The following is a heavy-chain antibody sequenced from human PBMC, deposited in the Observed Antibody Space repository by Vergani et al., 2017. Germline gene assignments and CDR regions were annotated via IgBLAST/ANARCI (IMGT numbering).Heavy chain of an antibody. CDR1: GYTFTGYY. CDR3: ARDPLYYYDSSGYRFDY. V-gene: IGHV1-2*02. D-gene: IGHD3-22*01. CDR2: INPNSGGT. J-gene: IGHJ4*02. Sequence: QVHLVQSGAEVKKPGASVKVSCKASGYTFTGYYMHWVRQAPGQGLEWMGWINPNSGGTNYAQKFQGRVTMTRDTSISTDYMELSRLRSDDTAVYYCARDPLYYYDSSGYRFDYWGQGTLVTVSS.